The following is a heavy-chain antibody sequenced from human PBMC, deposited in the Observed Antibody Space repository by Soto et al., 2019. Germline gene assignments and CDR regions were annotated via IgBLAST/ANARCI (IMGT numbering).Heavy chain of an antibody. V-gene: IGHV4-34*01. Sequence: SETLSLTCAVYGGSFSGYYWSWIRQPPGKGLEWIGEINHSGSTNYNPSLKSRVTISVDTSKNQFSLKLSSVTAADTAVYYCARGRLDSLQFNYGLDVWGQGTTVTVSS. CDR3: ARGRLDSLQFNYGLDV. D-gene: IGHD4-4*01. CDR1: GGSFSGYY. CDR2: INHSGST. J-gene: IGHJ6*02.